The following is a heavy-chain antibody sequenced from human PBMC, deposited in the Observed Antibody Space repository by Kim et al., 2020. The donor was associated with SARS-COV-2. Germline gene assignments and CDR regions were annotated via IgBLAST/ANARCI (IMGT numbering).Heavy chain of an antibody. CDR2: ISGSGGST. Sequence: GGSLRLFCAASGFTFSSYAMSWVRQAPGKGLEWVSAISGSGGSTYYADSVKGRFTISRDNSKNTLYLQMNSLRAEDTAVYYCAKRPEMVLWFGESIDYWGQGTLVTVSS. D-gene: IGHD3-10*01. CDR1: GFTFSSYA. CDR3: AKRPEMVLWFGESIDY. J-gene: IGHJ4*02. V-gene: IGHV3-23*01.